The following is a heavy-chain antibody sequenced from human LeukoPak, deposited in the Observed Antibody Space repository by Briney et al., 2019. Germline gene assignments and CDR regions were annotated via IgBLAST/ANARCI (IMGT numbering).Heavy chain of an antibody. D-gene: IGHD6-13*01. V-gene: IGHV4-4*02. CDR2: IYHSGST. Sequence: PSETLSLTCAVSGGSISSSNWWSWVRQPPGKGLEWIGEIYHSGSTNYNPSLKSRVTISVDKSKNQFSLKLSSVTAADTAVYYCAHERDHSWSHAPLDYWGQGTLVTVSS. J-gene: IGHJ4*02. CDR1: GGSISSSNW. CDR3: AHERDHSWSHAPLDY.